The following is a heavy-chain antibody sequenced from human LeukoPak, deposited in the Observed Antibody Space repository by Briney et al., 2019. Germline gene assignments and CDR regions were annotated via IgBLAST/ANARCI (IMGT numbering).Heavy chain of an antibody. Sequence: SETLSLTCTVPGGSISSYYWSWIRQPAGKGLEWIGRIYTSGSTNYNPSLKSRVTMSVDTSKNQFSLKLSSVTAADTAVYYCARDLLTIFGVDPFDPWGQGTLVTVSS. CDR2: IYTSGST. V-gene: IGHV4-4*07. D-gene: IGHD3-3*01. CDR3: ARDLLTIFGVDPFDP. J-gene: IGHJ5*02. CDR1: GGSISSYY.